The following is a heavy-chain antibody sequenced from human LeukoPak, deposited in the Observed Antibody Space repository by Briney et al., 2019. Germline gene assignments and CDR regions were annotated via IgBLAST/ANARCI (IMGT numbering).Heavy chain of an antibody. CDR2: IYVGGGT. D-gene: IGHD6-13*01. J-gene: IGHJ4*02. V-gene: IGHV3-66*01. CDR3: ARGNPAAAGEHLDH. Sequence: GGSLRLSCAASGFTFSSYGMNWVRQAPGKGLEWVSGIYVGGGTKYADSVKGRFTISTDTSKNTLSLQMNILRAEDTAVYYCARGNPAAAGEHLDHWGQGTLVTVSS. CDR1: GFTFSSYG.